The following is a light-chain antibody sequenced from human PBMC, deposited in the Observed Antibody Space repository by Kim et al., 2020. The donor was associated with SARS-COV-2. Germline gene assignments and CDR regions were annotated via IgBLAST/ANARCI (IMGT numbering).Light chain of an antibody. J-gene: IGKJ4*01. CDR1: QSIASN. Sequence: GSPGERATRSCRASQSIASNVVWYQQKPGQAPRLLIYGAFTRATGIPARFSGGGSGTDFTLTITGLQSEDAAVYYCQQENNWPLTFGGGTKVDIK. V-gene: IGKV3-15*01. CDR2: GAF. CDR3: QQENNWPLT.